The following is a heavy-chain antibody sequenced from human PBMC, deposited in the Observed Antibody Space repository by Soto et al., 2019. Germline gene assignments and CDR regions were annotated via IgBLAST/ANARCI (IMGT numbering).Heavy chain of an antibody. CDR1: GYSFTSYW. D-gene: IGHD1-20*01. V-gene: IGHV5-51*01. CDR2: IYPGDSDT. Sequence: GESLKISCKGSGYSFTSYWIGWVRQMPGKGLEWMGTIYPGDSDTRYSPSFQGQVTISADKSISTAYLQWSSLKASDTAMYYCARCNNWDLYYYYGMDVWGQGTTVTVSS. J-gene: IGHJ6*02. CDR3: ARCNNWDLYYYYGMDV.